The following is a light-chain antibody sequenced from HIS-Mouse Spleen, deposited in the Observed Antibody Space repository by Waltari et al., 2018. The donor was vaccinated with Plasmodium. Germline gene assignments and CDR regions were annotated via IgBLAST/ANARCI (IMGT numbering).Light chain of an antibody. CDR2: GAS. Sequence: EIVLTQSTGTLSLSPGERANLSCRASQSVSSIYLAWYQQKPGQAPRLLIYGASRRATGIPDRFSGSGSGTDFTLTISRLEPEDFAVYYCQQYGSSPYTFGQGTKLEIK. V-gene: IGKV3-20*01. J-gene: IGKJ2*01. CDR3: QQYGSSPYT. CDR1: QSVSSIY.